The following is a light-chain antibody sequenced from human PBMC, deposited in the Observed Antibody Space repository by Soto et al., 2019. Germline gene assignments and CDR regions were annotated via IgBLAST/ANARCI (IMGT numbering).Light chain of an antibody. CDR2: DVS. Sequence: QSALTQPASVSGSPGQSITISCTGTSSDVGGYNYVSWYQHHPGKAPKLMIYDVSNRPSGVSNRFSGSKSGNTASLTISGLQAEDEADYYCSAYTSSAKVVFGGGPKVTVL. CDR1: SSDVGGYNY. V-gene: IGLV2-14*03. CDR3: SAYTSSAKVV. J-gene: IGLJ2*01.